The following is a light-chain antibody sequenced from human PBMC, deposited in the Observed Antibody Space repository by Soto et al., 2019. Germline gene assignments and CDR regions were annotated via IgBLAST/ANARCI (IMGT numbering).Light chain of an antibody. Sequence: EIVMTQSPATLSVSPGERATLSCRASQSVSSDFAWYQQKPGQAPRLLIYDASNRATGIPARFSGSGSGTDFTLTISSLEPEDFAVYYCQQRRNWPLTFGGGTKVDIK. CDR1: QSVSSD. CDR2: DAS. CDR3: QQRRNWPLT. V-gene: IGKV3-11*01. J-gene: IGKJ4*01.